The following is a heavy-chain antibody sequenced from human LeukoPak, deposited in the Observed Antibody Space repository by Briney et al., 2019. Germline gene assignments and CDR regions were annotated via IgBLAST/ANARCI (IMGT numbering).Heavy chain of an antibody. V-gene: IGHV3-23*01. CDR2: ISGSGGST. CDR1: GFTFSSYA. Sequence: GGSLRLSCAASGFTFSSYAMSWVRQAPGKGLEWVSAISGSGGSTYYADSVKGRFTISRDNSKNTLYLQMNSLRAEDTAVYYCADGLFGPGEDVVVPAAIPDHYYYYMDVWGKGTTVTVSS. D-gene: IGHD2-2*01. CDR3: ADGLFGPGEDVVVPAAIPDHYYYYMDV. J-gene: IGHJ6*03.